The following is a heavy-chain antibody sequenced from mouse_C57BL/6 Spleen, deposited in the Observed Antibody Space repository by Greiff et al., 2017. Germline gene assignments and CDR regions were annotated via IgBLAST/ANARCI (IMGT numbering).Heavy chain of an antibody. J-gene: IGHJ2*01. Sequence: VQLQQSGPGLVKPSQSLSLTCSVTGYSITSGYYWNWIRQFPGNQLEWMGYISYDGSNNYNPSLKNRISITRDTSNNQLFLKLNSVTTEDTATYYCARGDYYGSDYWGQGTTLTVSS. CDR1: GYSITSGYY. CDR3: ARGDYYGSDY. V-gene: IGHV3-6*01. CDR2: ISYDGSN. D-gene: IGHD1-1*01.